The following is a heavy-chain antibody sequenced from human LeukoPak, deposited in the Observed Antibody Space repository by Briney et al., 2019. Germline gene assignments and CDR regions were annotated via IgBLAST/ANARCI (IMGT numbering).Heavy chain of an antibody. J-gene: IGHJ4*02. Sequence: GGSLRLSCAASGFSFSSYGLSWVRQAPGKGLEWVSTISGSGGTTYYADSVKGRFTISRDNSKNTLYLHVNSLTAEDTAGYYCAKGRWLQLYYFDYWGQGTLVTVSS. D-gene: IGHD5-24*01. V-gene: IGHV3-23*01. CDR2: ISGSGGTT. CDR3: AKGRWLQLYYFDY. CDR1: GFSFSSYG.